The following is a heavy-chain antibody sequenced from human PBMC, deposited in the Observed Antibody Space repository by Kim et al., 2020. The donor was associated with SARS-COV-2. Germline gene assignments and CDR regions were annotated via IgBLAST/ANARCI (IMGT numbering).Heavy chain of an antibody. Sequence: GGSLRLSCAASGFTFSSYWMSWVRQAPGKGLEWVANIKQDGSEKYYVDSVKGRFTISRDNAKNSLYLQMNSLRAEDTAVYYCARDPLTYYYDSSGYYYEYYFDYGGQGPLVTVSS. J-gene: IGHJ4*02. D-gene: IGHD3-22*01. CDR2: IKQDGSEK. CDR3: ARDPLTYYYDSSGYYYEYYFDY. V-gene: IGHV3-7*01. CDR1: GFTFSSYW.